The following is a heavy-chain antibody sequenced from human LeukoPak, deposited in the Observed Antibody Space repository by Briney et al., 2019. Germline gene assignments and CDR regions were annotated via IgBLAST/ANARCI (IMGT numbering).Heavy chain of an antibody. CDR1: GGSISSHY. J-gene: IGHJ3*02. CDR2: IYYSGST. D-gene: IGHD1-7*01. V-gene: IGHV4-59*11. CDR3: ARGLELWGSAFDI. Sequence: SETLSLTCTVSGGSISSHYGSWIRQPPGKGLEWIGYIYYSGSTNYNPSLKSRVTISVDTSKNQFSLKLSSVTAADTAVYYCARGLELWGSAFDIWGQGTMVTVSS.